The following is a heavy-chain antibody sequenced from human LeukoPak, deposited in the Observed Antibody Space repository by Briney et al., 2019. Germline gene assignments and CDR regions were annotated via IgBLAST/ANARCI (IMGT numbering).Heavy chain of an antibody. CDR3: ARDLVAPRRVNAFDI. Sequence: PSETLSLTCTVSGGSISSGSYYWSWIRQPAGKGLEWIGRIYTSGSTNYNPSLKSRVTISVDTSKNQFSLELSSVTAADTAVYYCARDLVAPRRVNAFDIWGQGTMVTVSS. CDR2: IYTSGST. V-gene: IGHV4-61*02. J-gene: IGHJ3*02. D-gene: IGHD5-12*01. CDR1: GGSISSGSYY.